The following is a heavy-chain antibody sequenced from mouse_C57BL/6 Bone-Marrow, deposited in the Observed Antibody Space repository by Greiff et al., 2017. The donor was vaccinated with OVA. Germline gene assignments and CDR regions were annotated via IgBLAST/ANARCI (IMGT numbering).Heavy chain of an antibody. J-gene: IGHJ2*01. CDR2: ISYSGST. Sequence: VQLQQSGPGLAKPSQTLSLTCSVTGYSITSDYWNWIRQFPGNKLEYMGYISYSGSTYYNPSLKSRISITRDTSKNQYYLHLNSVTTEDTAPYYCALYSGSFFDYWGQGTTLTVSS. CDR1: GYSITSDY. CDR3: ALYSGSFFDY. D-gene: IGHD1-1*01. V-gene: IGHV3-8*01.